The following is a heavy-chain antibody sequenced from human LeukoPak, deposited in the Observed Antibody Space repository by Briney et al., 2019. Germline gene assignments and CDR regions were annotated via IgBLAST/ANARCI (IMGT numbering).Heavy chain of an antibody. V-gene: IGHV1-18*01. CDR2: ISAYNGNT. Sequence: ASVKVSCKASGYTFTSYGISWVRQAPGQGLEWMGWISAYNGNTNYAQKLQGRVTMTTDTSTSTAYMELRSLRSDDTAVYYCATKAAGNRSGTPPDAFEIWAKGQWSPSLQ. D-gene: IGHD6-13*01. CDR3: ATKAAGNRSGTPPDAFEI. J-gene: IGHJ3*02. CDR1: GYTFTSYG.